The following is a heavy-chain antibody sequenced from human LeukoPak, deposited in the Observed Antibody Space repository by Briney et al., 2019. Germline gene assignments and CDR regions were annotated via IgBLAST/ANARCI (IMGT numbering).Heavy chain of an antibody. CDR2: MNPNNGNL. CDR1: GYTFTTYD. CDR3: ARTRPGFLERYFDY. V-gene: IGHV1-8*03. Sequence: GASVKVSCKAFGYTFTTYDINWVRQATGQGLEWMGWMNPNNGNLGYAQKFQGRVTITRDTSISTAYMELSSLRSEDTAVYYCARTRPGFLERYFDYWGQGTLVTVSS. J-gene: IGHJ4*02. D-gene: IGHD3-3*01.